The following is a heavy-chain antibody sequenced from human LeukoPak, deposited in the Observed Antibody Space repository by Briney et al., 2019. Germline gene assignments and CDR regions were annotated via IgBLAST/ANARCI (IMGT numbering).Heavy chain of an antibody. D-gene: IGHD3-22*01. V-gene: IGHV3-23*01. J-gene: IGHJ4*02. CDR3: AKERLVGGYYMTESDS. CDR1: GFTFGKYG. CDR2: ISGSASRT. Sequence: GGSLRLSCAASGFTFGKYGMSWVRQAPGNGLEWVSSISGSASRTDYAESVKGRFSISRDNSKNTLFLQMNSLRDDDTGVYYCAKERLVGGYYMTESDSWGQGTLVTVSS.